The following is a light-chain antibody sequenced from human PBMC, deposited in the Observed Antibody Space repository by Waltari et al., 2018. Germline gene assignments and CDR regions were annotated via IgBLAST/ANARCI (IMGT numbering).Light chain of an antibody. CDR1: PDIASF. CDR3: QQYYNYPFT. CDR2: AAS. J-gene: IGKJ3*01. Sequence: AIRLTQSPSSFSASTGARVTITCRASPDIASFLAWYQQKPGKAPNLLIYAASTLQSGVPSRFSGSGSGTDFTLTISWLQSEDFATYYCQQYYNYPFTFGPGTKVDIK. V-gene: IGKV1-8*01.